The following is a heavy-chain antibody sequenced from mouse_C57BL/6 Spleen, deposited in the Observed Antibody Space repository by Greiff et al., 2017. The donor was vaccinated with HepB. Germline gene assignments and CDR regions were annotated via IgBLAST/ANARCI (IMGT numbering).Heavy chain of an antibody. CDR1: GYAFSSYW. CDR2: IYPGDGDT. Sequence: QVQLKESGAELVKPGASVKISCKASGYAFSSYWMNWVKQRPGKGLEWIGQIYPGDGDTNYNGKFKGKATLTADKSSSTAYMQLSSLTSEDSAVYFCARRASRGYFDVWGTGTTVTVSS. D-gene: IGHD3-1*01. V-gene: IGHV1-80*01. J-gene: IGHJ1*03. CDR3: ARRASRGYFDV.